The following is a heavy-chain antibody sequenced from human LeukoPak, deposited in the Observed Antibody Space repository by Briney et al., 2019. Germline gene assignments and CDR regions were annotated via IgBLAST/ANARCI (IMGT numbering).Heavy chain of an antibody. CDR1: GGSISSYY. D-gene: IGHD3-10*01. V-gene: IGHV4-59*01. J-gene: IGHJ4*02. CDR2: IYYSGST. Sequence: SETLSLTCIVSGGSISSYYWSWIRQPPGKGLEWIGYIYYSGSTNYNPSLKSRVTISVDTSKNQFSLKLSSVTAADTAVYYCARTRRFTMVRGVYFDYWGKGTLVTVSS. CDR3: ARTRRFTMVRGVYFDY.